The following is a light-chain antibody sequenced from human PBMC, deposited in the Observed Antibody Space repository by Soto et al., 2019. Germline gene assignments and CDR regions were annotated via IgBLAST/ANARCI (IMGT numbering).Light chain of an antibody. CDR1: QRISGW. CDR3: QQYETFSGT. J-gene: IGKJ1*01. V-gene: IGKV1-5*01. CDR2: DAS. Sequence: DIQITQSPSTLSASVLDTVTITFRASQRISGWLAWHQQKPGKAPKLLIYDASALPRGVPSRFSGSGSGTKFTLTIASLQPDDFATYYCQQYETFSGTFGPGTKVDI.